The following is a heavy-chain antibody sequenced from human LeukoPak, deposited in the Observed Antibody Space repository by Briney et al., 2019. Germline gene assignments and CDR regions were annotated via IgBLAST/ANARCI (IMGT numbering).Heavy chain of an antibody. CDR3: ARQYSSSWSHHFDY. Sequence: SETLSLTCAVYGGSFSGYYWSWIRQPPGKGLEWIGEINHSGSTNYNPSLKSRVTISVDTSKNQFSLKLSSVTAADTAVYYCARQYSSSWSHHFDYWGQGTLVTVSS. CDR2: INHSGST. D-gene: IGHD6-13*01. V-gene: IGHV4-34*01. CDR1: GGSFSGYY. J-gene: IGHJ4*02.